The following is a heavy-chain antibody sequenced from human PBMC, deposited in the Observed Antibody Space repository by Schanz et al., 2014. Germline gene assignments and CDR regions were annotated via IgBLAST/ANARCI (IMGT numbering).Heavy chain of an antibody. CDR2: IYHSGNT. CDR3: ARGGARRFPVVPDAIQGLRGHCYYYYLDV. CDR1: GASISSSNW. J-gene: IGHJ6*03. V-gene: IGHV4-4*02. Sequence: QVQLQESGPGLVKPSGTLSLTCAVSGASISSSNWWSWVRQPPGKGLEWIGEIYHSGNTNYNASLQGRVRISVDKPKNQFSRKERSGTAADTAVYYCARGGARRFPVVPDAIQGLRGHCYYYYLDVWGKGTTVTASS. D-gene: IGHD2-2*02.